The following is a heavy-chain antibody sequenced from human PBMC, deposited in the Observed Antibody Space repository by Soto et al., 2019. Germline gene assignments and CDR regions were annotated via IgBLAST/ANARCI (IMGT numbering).Heavy chain of an antibody. J-gene: IGHJ6*02. CDR1: GFTFSSYS. Sequence: EVQLVESGGGLVKPGGSLRLSCAASGFTFSSYSMNWVRQAPGKGLEWVSSISSSSSYIYYADSVKGRFTISRDNAKNSLYLQMNSLRAEDTAVYYCERDRPRDIAVAGTKGGYYCYYYGMDVWGQGTTVTVSS. CDR3: ERDRPRDIAVAGTKGGYYCYYYGMDV. CDR2: ISSSSSYI. D-gene: IGHD6-19*01. V-gene: IGHV3-21*01.